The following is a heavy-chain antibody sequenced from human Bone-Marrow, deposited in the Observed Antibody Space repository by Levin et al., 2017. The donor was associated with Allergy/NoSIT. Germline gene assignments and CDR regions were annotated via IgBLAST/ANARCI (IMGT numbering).Heavy chain of an antibody. CDR1: QYNFIQYD. D-gene: IGHD5/OR15-5a*01. J-gene: IGHJ4*02. Sequence: ASVKVSCKASQYNFIQYDIHWVRQAPGQGPEWMGWIKPNSGGTKFAQKFQGRVTMTRDTSISTAYMELSGLRFDDTAIYYCARGGFIYDYYFDYWGQGTQVTVSS. CDR2: IKPNSGGT. V-gene: IGHV1-2*02. CDR3: ARGGFIYDYYFDY.